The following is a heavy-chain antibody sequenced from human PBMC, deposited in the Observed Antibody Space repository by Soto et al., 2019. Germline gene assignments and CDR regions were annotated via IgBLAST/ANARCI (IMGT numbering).Heavy chain of an antibody. Sequence: LSPTCAVLGGLITSGGYSWSWIRQPPGKGLERMGYIYHSRSTSYNPSLTSRATISVHRSKTHTSLKLNSMTAADTAVYYSARAGWVYGMDVWGQGTTVTVSS. V-gene: IGHV4-30-2*01. J-gene: IGHJ6*02. CDR3: ARAGWVYGMDV. CDR1: GGLITSGGYS. CDR2: IYHSRST.